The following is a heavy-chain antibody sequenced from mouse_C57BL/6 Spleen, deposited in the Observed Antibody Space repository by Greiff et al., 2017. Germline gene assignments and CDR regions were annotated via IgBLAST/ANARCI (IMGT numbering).Heavy chain of an antibody. Sequence: VQLQQSGPELVKPGASVKIPCKASGYTFTDYNMDWVKQSHGKSLEWIGDINPNNGGTIYNQKFKGKATLTVDKSSSTAYMELRSLTSEDTAVYYCARSGAAQATRLAYWGQGTLVTVSA. CDR3: ARSGAAQATRLAY. V-gene: IGHV1-18*01. CDR1: GYTFTDYN. J-gene: IGHJ3*01. CDR2: INPNNGGT. D-gene: IGHD3-2*02.